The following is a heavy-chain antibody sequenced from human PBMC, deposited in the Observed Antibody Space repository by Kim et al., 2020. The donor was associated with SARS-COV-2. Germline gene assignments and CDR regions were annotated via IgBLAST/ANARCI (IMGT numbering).Heavy chain of an antibody. D-gene: IGHD3-9*01. J-gene: IGHJ4*02. CDR2: NT. V-gene: IGHV1-3*01. Sequence: NTKYSQKFQCRVTMTRETSASTAYMGLGSLRSEDTAVYYCARGTGYSTFDYWGQGTMVTVSS. CDR3: ARGTGYSTFDY.